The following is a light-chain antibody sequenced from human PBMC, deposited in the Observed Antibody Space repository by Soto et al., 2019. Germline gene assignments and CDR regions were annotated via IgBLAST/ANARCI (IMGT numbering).Light chain of an antibody. CDR1: QSVSSY. Sequence: EIVLTQSPATLSLSPGERATLSCRASQSVSSYLAWYQQKPGQAPRLLIYDASNRATGIPARFSGSGSGTDFILTISSLEPEDFAGYYWQQRSNWPPYTFGQGTKLEIK. CDR3: QQRSNWPPYT. CDR2: DAS. V-gene: IGKV3-11*01. J-gene: IGKJ2*01.